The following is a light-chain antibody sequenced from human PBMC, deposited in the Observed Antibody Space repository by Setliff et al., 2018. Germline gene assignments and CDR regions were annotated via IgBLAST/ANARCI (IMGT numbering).Light chain of an antibody. CDR3: SSYSGSSTLV. CDR1: SSDVGGYNY. Sequence: QSVLTQPASVSGSPGQSITISCTGTSSDVGGYNYVSWYQQHPGKAPKLMIYEVSDRPSGVSNRFSGSRSGNTASLTISGLQAEDEADYYCSSYSGSSTLVFGTGTKVIV. J-gene: IGLJ1*01. CDR2: EVS. V-gene: IGLV2-14*01.